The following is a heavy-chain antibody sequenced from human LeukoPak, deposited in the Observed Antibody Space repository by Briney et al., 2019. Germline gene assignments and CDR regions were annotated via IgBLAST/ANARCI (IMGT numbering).Heavy chain of an antibody. D-gene: IGHD3-22*01. CDR1: GYSISSYY. CDR3: ARGVSYYDSSGYYNEYFQH. CDR2: IYYSGST. Sequence: SETLSLTCTVSGYSISSYYWSWIRQPPGKGLEWIGYIYYSGSTNYNPSLKSRVTISVDTSENQFSLKLSSVTATDTAVYYCARGVSYYDSSGYYNEYFQHWGQGTLVTVSS. V-gene: IGHV4-59*08. J-gene: IGHJ1*01.